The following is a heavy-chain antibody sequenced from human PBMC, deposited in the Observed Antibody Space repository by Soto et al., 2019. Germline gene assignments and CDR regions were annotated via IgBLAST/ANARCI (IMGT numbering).Heavy chain of an antibody. Sequence: KPTQTLTLTCTFSGFSLSTSGVGVGWIRQPPGKALEWLALIYWDDDKRYSPSLKSRLTTTKDTSKNQVVLTITNMDPVDTATYYCAHSVPTTVTTSHFDYWGQGTLVTVSS. CDR1: GFSLSTSGVG. CDR2: IYWDDDK. J-gene: IGHJ4*02. CDR3: AHSVPTTVTTSHFDY. V-gene: IGHV2-5*02. D-gene: IGHD4-17*01.